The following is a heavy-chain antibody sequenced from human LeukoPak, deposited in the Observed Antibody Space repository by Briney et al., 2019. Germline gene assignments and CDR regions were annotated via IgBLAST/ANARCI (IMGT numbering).Heavy chain of an antibody. V-gene: IGHV3-9*01. CDR1: GFTFDDYA. CDR2: ISWNSGSI. J-gene: IGHJ6*04. CDR3: AELDITMIGGV. D-gene: IGHD3-10*02. Sequence: GGSLRLSCAASGFTFDDYAMHWVRQAPGKGLEWVSGISWNSGSIGYADSVKGRFTISRDNAKNSLYLQMNSLRAEDTAVYYCAELDITMIGGVWGKGTTVTISS.